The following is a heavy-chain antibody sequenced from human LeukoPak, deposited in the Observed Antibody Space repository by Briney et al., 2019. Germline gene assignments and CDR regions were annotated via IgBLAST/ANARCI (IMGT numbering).Heavy chain of an antibody. CDR2: MSFDVRNT. CDR3: AFLEGYSYGTGSSYGTDV. D-gene: IGHD5-18*01. J-gene: IGHJ6*02. CDR1: GFTLSSCA. V-gene: IGHV3-30*03. Sequence: PGGSLRLSCAASGFTLSSCAIHWVRQAPGKGLELVAVMSFDVRNTYYSESVKGRFTITRDNFRNTLYLQMNSLRTEDTAVYYCAFLEGYSYGTGSSYGTDVWGQGTAVTVS.